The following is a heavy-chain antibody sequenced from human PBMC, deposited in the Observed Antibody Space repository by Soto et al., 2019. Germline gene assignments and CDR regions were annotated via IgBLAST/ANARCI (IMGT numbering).Heavy chain of an antibody. V-gene: IGHV1-2*04. D-gene: IGHD6-19*01. CDR3: ARDVRAVAGTSVWDYYYYGMDV. CDR2: INPNSGGT. Sequence: GASVKVSCKASGYTFTGYYMHWVRQAPGRGLEWMGWINPNSGGTNYAQKFQGWVTMTRDTSISTAYMELSRLRSDDTAVYYCARDVRAVAGTSVWDYYYYGMDVWGPGPTLTVSS. J-gene: IGHJ6*02. CDR1: GYTFTGYY.